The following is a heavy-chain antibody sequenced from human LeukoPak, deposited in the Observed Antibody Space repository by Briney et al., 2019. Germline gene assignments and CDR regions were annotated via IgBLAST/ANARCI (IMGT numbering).Heavy chain of an antibody. CDR1: GFTFSSYS. CDR2: ISSSSSYI. CDR3: AKDRMEWELTPDY. J-gene: IGHJ4*02. Sequence: GGSLRLFCAASGFTFSSYSMNWVRQAPGKGLEWVSSISSSSSYIYYADSVKGRFTISRDNSKNTLYLQMNSLRAEDTAVYYCAKDRMEWELTPDYWGQGTLVTVSS. V-gene: IGHV3-21*04. D-gene: IGHD1-26*01.